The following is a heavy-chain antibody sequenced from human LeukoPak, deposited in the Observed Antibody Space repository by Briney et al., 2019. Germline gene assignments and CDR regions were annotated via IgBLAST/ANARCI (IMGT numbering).Heavy chain of an antibody. CDR2: INWNGGST. CDR1: GFTFSTYP. D-gene: IGHD4-11*01. J-gene: IGHJ6*03. V-gene: IGHV3-20*04. Sequence: GGSLRLSCAASGFTFSTYPMSWVRQAPGKRLEWVSGINWNGGSTGYADSVKGRFTISRDNAKNSLYLQMNSLRAEDTALYYCAKAVTTDYYYYMDVWGKGTTVTVSS. CDR3: AKAVTTDYYYYMDV.